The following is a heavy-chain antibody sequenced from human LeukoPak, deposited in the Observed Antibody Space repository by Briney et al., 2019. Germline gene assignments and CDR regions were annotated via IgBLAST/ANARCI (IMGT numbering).Heavy chain of an antibody. D-gene: IGHD6-19*01. J-gene: IGHJ5*02. CDR3: ARDRGAGQYNWFDP. V-gene: IGHV3-33*01. CDR2: IWYDGSNK. Sequence: GGSLRLSCAASGFTFSSYGMHWVRQAPGKGLEWVAVIWYDGSNKYYADSVKGRFTISRDNSKNTLYPQMNSLRAEDTAVYYCARDRGAGQYNWFDPWGQGTLVTVSS. CDR1: GFTFSSYG.